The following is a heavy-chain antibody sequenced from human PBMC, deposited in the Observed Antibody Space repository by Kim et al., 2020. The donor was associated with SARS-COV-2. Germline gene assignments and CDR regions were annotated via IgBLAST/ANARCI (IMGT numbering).Heavy chain of an antibody. Sequence: PSLQGRVTISDAPSKNQFSLKLSSVTAADTAVYYCARPGMRGASLSQFDYWGQGTLVTVSS. V-gene: IGHV4-39*01. CDR3: ARPGMRGASLSQFDY. D-gene: IGHD2-2*01. J-gene: IGHJ4*02.